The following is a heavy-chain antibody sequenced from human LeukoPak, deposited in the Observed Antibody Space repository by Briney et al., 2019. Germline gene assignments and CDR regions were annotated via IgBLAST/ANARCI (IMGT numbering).Heavy chain of an antibody. Sequence: PGGSLRLSCAASGFTFTPYWMTWVRQAPGKGLEWVANINQDGTEKHYVDSVKGRFTISRDNAKSSLYLQMNSLRAEDTAVYYCARLYSSSSGKAFDIWGQGTMVTVSS. CDR1: GFTFTPYW. CDR2: INQDGTEK. J-gene: IGHJ3*02. V-gene: IGHV3-7*02. CDR3: ARLYSSSSGKAFDI. D-gene: IGHD6-6*01.